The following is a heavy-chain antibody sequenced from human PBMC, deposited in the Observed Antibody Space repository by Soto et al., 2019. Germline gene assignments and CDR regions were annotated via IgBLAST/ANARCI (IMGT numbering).Heavy chain of an antibody. D-gene: IGHD3-3*01. CDR1: GYTFTSYD. V-gene: IGHV1-8*01. CDR2: MNPNSGNT. Sequence: ASVKVSCTASGYTFTSYDINWVRQATGQGLEWMGWMNPNSGNTGYAQKFQGRVTMTRNTSISTAYMELSSLRSEDTAVYYCARPGRGYDFWSGYYTSYYYYGMDVWGQGTTVTVSS. J-gene: IGHJ6*02. CDR3: ARPGRGYDFWSGYYTSYYYYGMDV.